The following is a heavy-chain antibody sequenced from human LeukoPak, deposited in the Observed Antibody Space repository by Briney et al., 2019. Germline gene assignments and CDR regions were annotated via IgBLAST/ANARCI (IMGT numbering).Heavy chain of an antibody. V-gene: IGHV3-21*01. CDR3: ARGPGRDFDY. J-gene: IGHJ4*02. Sequence: GGSLRLSCAASGFTFSSYSMNWVRQAPGKGLEWVSSISSSSSYIYYADSVKGRFTISRDNAKNSLYLQMNSLRAEDTAVHYCARGPGRDFDYWGQGTLVTVSS. D-gene: IGHD3-10*01. CDR1: GFTFSSYS. CDR2: ISSSSSYI.